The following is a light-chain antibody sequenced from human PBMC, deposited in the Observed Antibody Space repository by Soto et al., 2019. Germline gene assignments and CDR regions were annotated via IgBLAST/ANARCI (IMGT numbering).Light chain of an antibody. V-gene: IGLV2-14*01. CDR2: DVT. CDR3: CSYASSTSHV. CDR1: SGDVGGYNF. J-gene: IGLJ1*01. Sequence: QSVLTQPASVSGSPGQSITISCTGTSGDVGGYNFVSWYQQYPGKAPKLMIHDVTARPSGVSIRFSGSKSGTTASLTISGLQPEDEADYYCCSYASSTSHVFGTGTKVTDL.